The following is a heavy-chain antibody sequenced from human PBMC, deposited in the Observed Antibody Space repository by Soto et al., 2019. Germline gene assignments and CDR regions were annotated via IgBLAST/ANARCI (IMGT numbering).Heavy chain of an antibody. CDR3: GRGDATQIVVTTYYGMAV. J-gene: IGHJ6*01. D-gene: IGHD2-15*01. Sequence: QVQLVQSGAEVKKPGSSVKVSCKASGGTLSNYGISWVRQAPGQGLEWMGGIIPVFGTPNYAQKFQGKVTLTEXKXTXTXXTEASRLTPEDTAVSSCGRGDATQIVVTTYYGMAVWGPGTTVTFSS. CDR2: IIPVFGTP. CDR1: GGTLSNYG. V-gene: IGHV1-69*14.